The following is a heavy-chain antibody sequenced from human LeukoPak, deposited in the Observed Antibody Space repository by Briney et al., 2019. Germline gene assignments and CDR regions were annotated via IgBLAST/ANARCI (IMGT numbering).Heavy chain of an antibody. D-gene: IGHD3-10*01. Sequence: ASVKVSCKASGYTFTGYYMHWVRQAPGQGLEWMGWINPNSGGTNYAQKSQGRVTMTRDTSISTAYMELSRLRSDDTAVYYCARCMVRGVTLPYYYGMDVWGQGTTVTVSS. J-gene: IGHJ6*02. CDR3: ARCMVRGVTLPYYYGMDV. CDR2: INPNSGGT. CDR1: GYTFTGYY. V-gene: IGHV1-2*02.